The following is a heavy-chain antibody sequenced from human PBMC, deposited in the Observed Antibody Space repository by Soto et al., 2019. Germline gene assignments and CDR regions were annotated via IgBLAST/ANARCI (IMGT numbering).Heavy chain of an antibody. CDR2: ISAYNGNT. CDR3: ARARSGLRFLEWPLFYFDY. Sequence: GASVKVSCKASGYTFTSYGISWVRQAPGQGLEWMGWISAYNGNTNYAQKLQGRVTMTTDTSTSTAYMELRSLRSDDTAVYYCARARSGLRFLEWPLFYFDYWGQGTLVTVSS. J-gene: IGHJ4*02. D-gene: IGHD3-3*01. CDR1: GYTFTSYG. V-gene: IGHV1-18*01.